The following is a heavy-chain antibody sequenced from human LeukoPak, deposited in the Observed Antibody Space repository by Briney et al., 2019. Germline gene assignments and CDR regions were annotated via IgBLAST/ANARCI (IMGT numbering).Heavy chain of an antibody. CDR2: LSSHGSDK. CDR3: ARATYISGSLDY. Sequence: GRSLRLSCAASGFTFSSYAMHWVRQAPGKGLEWVTALSSHGSDKFYTDSVQGRFTISRDNSKSTLYLQMDSLRAEDTAVYYCARATYISGSLDYWGQGTLVTVSA. CDR1: GFTFSSYA. D-gene: IGHD3-10*01. V-gene: IGHV3-30-3*01. J-gene: IGHJ4*02.